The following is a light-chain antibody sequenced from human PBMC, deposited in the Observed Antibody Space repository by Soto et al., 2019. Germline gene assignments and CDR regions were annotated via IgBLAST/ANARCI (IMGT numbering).Light chain of an antibody. J-gene: IGLJ2*01. V-gene: IGLV7-46*01. CDR3: LLSYNAARV. CDR1: TGAVTSNHQ. CDR2: DTR. Sequence: QAVVTQQPSLTVSPGGTVTLTCGSSTGAVTSNHQHYWFQQKASQAPRTLNYDTRNKPSFTPAWFAGSPLGDKAALTLSGAQPEDEAQYYCLLSYNAARVFGGGTKLTVL.